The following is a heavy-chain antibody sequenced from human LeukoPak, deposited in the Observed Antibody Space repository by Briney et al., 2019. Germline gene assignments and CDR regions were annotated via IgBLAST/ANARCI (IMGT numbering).Heavy chain of an antibody. CDR3: AKAQEGGWNAFDI. Sequence: GASVKVSCKASGYTFSNFGISWVRQAPGQGLEWMGWISGYNGNTDYAQKLQGRVTVTTDTSTRTVYLELRSLRSDDTAVYYCAKAQEGGWNAFDIWGQGTMVTVSP. CDR1: GYTFSNFG. D-gene: IGHD3-16*01. J-gene: IGHJ3*02. CDR2: ISGYNGNT. V-gene: IGHV1-18*01.